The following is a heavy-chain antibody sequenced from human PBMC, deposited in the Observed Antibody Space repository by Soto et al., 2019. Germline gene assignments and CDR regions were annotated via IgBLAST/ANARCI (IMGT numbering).Heavy chain of an antibody. J-gene: IGHJ4*02. CDR3: ARDGEVRGVIALDY. V-gene: IGHV3-33*01. CDR2: IWYDGSNK. CDR1: GFTFSSYG. Sequence: QVQLVESGGGVVQPGRSLRLSCAASGFTFSSYGMHWVRQAPGKGLEWVAVIWYDGSNKYYADSVKGRFTISRDNSKNTLYLQMNSLRAEDTAVYYCARDGEVRGVIALDYWGQGTLVTVSS. D-gene: IGHD3-10*01.